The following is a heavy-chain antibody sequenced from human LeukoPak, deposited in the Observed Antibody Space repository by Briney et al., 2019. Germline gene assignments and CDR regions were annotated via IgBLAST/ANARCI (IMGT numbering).Heavy chain of an antibody. CDR3: ARFYDWRGYFGLPDAFDI. V-gene: IGHV3-21*01. D-gene: IGHD3-9*01. CDR2: ISSSSSYI. J-gene: IGHJ3*02. Sequence: GGSLRLSCAASGFTFSSYSMNWVRQAPGKGLEWVSSISSSSSYIYYADSVKGRFTISRDNAKNSLYLQMNSLRAEDTAVYYCARFYDWRGYFGLPDAFDIWGQGTMVTVSS. CDR1: GFTFSSYS.